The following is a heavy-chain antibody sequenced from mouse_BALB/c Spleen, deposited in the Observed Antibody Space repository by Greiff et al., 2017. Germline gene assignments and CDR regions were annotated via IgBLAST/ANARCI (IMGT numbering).Heavy chain of an antibody. D-gene: IGHD2-14*01. V-gene: IGHV5-17*02. CDR1: AFTFSSFG. Sequence: EVKLVESGGGLVQPGGSRKLSCAASAFTFSSFGMHWVRQAPEKGLEWVAYISSGSSTIYYADTVKGRFTISRDNPKNTLFLQMTSLRSEDTAMYYCARDYRYEWYFDVWGAGTTVTVSS. CDR2: ISSGSSTI. J-gene: IGHJ1*01. CDR3: ARDYRYEWYFDV.